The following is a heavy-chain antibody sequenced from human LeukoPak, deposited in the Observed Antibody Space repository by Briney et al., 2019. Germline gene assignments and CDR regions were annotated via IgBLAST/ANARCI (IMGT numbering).Heavy chain of an antibody. CDR2: IYYSGST. V-gene: IGHV4-59*01. CDR1: GGSISSYY. D-gene: IGHD3-22*01. J-gene: IGHJ4*02. CDR3: AGYDSSGYYYGAFDY. Sequence: PSETLSLTCTVSGGSISSYYWSWIRQLPGKGLEWIGYIYYSGSTNYNPSLKSRVTISVDTSKNQFSLKLSSVTAADTAVYYYAGYDSSGYYYGAFDYWGQGTLVTVSS.